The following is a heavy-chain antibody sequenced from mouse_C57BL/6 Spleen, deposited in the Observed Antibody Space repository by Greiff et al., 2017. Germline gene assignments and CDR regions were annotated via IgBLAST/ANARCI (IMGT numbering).Heavy chain of an antibody. D-gene: IGHD1-1*01. CDR2: IDPSDSYT. CDR1: GYTFTSYW. J-gene: IGHJ3*01. V-gene: IGHV1-69*01. Sequence: QVQLQQPGAELVMPGASVKLSCKASGYTFTSYWMHWVKQRPGQGLEWIGEIDPSDSYTNYNQKFKGKSTLTVDKSSSTAYMQLSSLTSEDSAVYYCARIARVGFAYWGQGTLVTVSA. CDR3: ARIARVGFAY.